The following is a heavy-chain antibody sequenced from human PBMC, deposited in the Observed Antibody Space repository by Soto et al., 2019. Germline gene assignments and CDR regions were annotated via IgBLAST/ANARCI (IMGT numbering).Heavy chain of an antibody. J-gene: IGHJ4*02. CDR1: GFTFSRYA. D-gene: IGHD2-15*01. V-gene: IGHV3-23*01. Sequence: EVQLLESGGGLVQPGGSLRLSCVASGFTFSRYAMSWVRQAPGKGLEWVSTISGSGGSTYYADSVKGRFTISTRDNSENTLYLQMNNLRAEDTAVYYCARTTNTVVTPFAYWGQGTLVTVSS. CDR2: ISGSGGST. CDR3: ARTTNTVVTPFAY.